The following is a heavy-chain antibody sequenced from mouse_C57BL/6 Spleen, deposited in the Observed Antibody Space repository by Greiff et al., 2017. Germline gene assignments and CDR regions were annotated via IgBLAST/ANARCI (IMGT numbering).Heavy chain of an antibody. J-gene: IGHJ4*01. CDR2: FYPGSGSI. V-gene: IGHV1-62-2*01. CDR1: GYTFTEYT. CDR3: ARPEEGGMVTAYYAMGY. Sequence: QVQLQQSGAELVKPGASVKLSCKASGYTFTEYTIHWVKQRSGQGLEWIGWFYPGSGSIKYNEKFQDKATLTADKSSSTVYMELSRLTSDDSAVFFCARPEEGGMVTAYYAMGYWGQGTSVTVSS. D-gene: IGHD2-2*01.